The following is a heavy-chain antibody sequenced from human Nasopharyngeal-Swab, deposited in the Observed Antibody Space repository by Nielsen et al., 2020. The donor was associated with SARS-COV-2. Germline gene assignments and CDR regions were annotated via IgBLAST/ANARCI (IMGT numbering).Heavy chain of an antibody. CDR3: AREGDTAMVTNYFDS. CDR2: IIPIFAIA. V-gene: IGHV1-69*10. CDR1: GDTFSSHS. J-gene: IGHJ4*02. D-gene: IGHD5-18*01. Sequence: SGKVSSKDSGDTFSSHSISWVRQAPGQGLEWMGGIIPIFAIANYAQKFQGRVTITADKSTNTAYMELSSLRSEDTAVYYCAREGDTAMVTNYFDSWGQGTLVTVSS.